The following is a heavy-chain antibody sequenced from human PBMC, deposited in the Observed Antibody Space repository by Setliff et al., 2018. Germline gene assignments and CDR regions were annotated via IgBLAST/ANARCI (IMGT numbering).Heavy chain of an antibody. Sequence: SETLSLTCTVSGGSISSGGYYWSWIRQHPGKGPEWIGYIYYSGSTYYNPSLKSRVTISVDTSKNQFSLKLSSVTAADTAVYYCARGRYWFAPNWFDPWGQGTLVTVSS. CDR3: ARGRYWFAPNWFDP. V-gene: IGHV4-31*03. J-gene: IGHJ5*02. CDR2: IYYSGST. CDR1: GGSISSGGYY. D-gene: IGHD2-21*01.